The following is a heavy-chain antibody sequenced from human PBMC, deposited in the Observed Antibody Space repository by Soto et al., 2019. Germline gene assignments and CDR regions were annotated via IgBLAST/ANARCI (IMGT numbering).Heavy chain of an antibody. D-gene: IGHD3-9*01. J-gene: IGHJ4*02. CDR3: ARENCRYFDWSDDSRDRPFDY. CDR1: GGTFSSYA. CDR2: IIPIFGTA. Sequence: QVQLVQSGAEVKKPGSSVKVSCKASGGTFSSYAISWVRQAPGQGLEWMGGIIPIFGTANYAQKFQGRVTITADESTSTAYMELSSLRSEDTAVYYCARENCRYFDWSDDSRDRPFDYWGQGTLVTVSS. V-gene: IGHV1-69*01.